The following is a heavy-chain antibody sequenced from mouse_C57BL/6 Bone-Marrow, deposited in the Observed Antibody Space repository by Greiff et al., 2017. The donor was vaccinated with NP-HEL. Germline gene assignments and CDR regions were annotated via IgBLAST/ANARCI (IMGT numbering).Heavy chain of an antibody. J-gene: IGHJ4*01. Sequence: VQLQQSGAELVQPEASVTLSCTASGFNIKDYYMPWVKPRTEQGLEWIGRIDPEDGETKYAPKFQGKATITADTSSHTAYLQISSLTAEDTAVYYCARWSGYFYYAMDYWGQGTSVTVSS. CDR3: ARWSGYFYYAMDY. V-gene: IGHV14-2*01. CDR1: GFNIKDYY. CDR2: IDPEDGET. D-gene: IGHD2-3*01.